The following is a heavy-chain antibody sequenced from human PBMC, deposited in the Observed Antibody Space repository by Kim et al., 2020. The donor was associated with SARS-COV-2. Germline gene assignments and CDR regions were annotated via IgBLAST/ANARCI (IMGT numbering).Heavy chain of an antibody. D-gene: IGHD1-26*01. CDR2: ISHDGTSS. Sequence: GGSLRLSCVASGFSFSCCAMTWVRQVPGKGPEWVSSISHDGTSSHYANSVRGRFTISRDDSKNTLYLQLNSLRGDDTALYYCAKDVWDYSGMDVWGQVT. V-gene: IGHV3-23*01. CDR3: AKDVWDYSGMDV. J-gene: IGHJ6*02. CDR1: GFSFSCCA.